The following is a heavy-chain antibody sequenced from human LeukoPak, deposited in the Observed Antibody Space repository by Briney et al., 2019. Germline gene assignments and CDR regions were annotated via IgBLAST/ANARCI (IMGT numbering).Heavy chain of an antibody. CDR3: ANSYYDSSGYHWGAFDY. CDR2: ISGNGGST. Sequence: GGSLRLSCAASGFTFSSYAMSWVRQAPGKGLEWVSAISGNGGSTYYADSVKGRFTISRDNSKNTLYLQMNSLRAEDTAVYYCANSYYDSSGYHWGAFDYWGQGTLVTVSS. V-gene: IGHV3-23*01. J-gene: IGHJ4*02. D-gene: IGHD3-22*01. CDR1: GFTFSSYA.